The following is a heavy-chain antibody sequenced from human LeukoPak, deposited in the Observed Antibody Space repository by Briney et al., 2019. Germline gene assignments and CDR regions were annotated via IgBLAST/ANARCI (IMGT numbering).Heavy chain of an antibody. Sequence: GESLKISCKGSGYSFTSYWIGWVRQMPGKGLEWMGIIYPGDSDTRYSPSFQGRVTISADKSISTAYLQWSSLKASDTAMYYCARSNGYCSGGSCYQDYWGQGTLVTVSS. V-gene: IGHV5-51*01. CDR2: IYPGDSDT. CDR1: GYSFTSYW. CDR3: ARSNGYCSGGSCYQDY. D-gene: IGHD2-15*01. J-gene: IGHJ4*02.